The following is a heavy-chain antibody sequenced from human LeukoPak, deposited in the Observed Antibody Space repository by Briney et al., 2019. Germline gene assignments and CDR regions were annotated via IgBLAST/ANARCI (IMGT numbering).Heavy chain of an antibody. J-gene: IGHJ3*02. CDR2: ISAYNGNT. CDR3: ARDGVPAATTSLAAFDI. CDR1: GYTFTSYG. D-gene: IGHD2-2*01. Sequence: ASVKVSCKASGYTFTSYGISWVRQAPGQGLEWMGWISAYNGNTNYAQKLQGRVTMTTDTSTSTAYMELSSLRSEDTAVYYCARDGVPAATTSLAAFDIWGQGTMVTVSS. V-gene: IGHV1-18*01.